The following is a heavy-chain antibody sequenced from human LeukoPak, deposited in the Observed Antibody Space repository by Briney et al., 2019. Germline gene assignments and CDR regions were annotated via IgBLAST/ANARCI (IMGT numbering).Heavy chain of an antibody. Sequence: PSGXXLRLSCAASGFIFSSDGIHWVRQAPGKGLEWLANINHDGSSKYYADSVRGRFTVSRDNSKNTLYLEMSSLRAEDTAVYFCAKGITGNSFYFDYWGQGTLVTVSS. CDR2: INHDGSSK. CDR3: AKGITGNSFYFDY. J-gene: IGHJ4*02. CDR1: GFIFSSDG. V-gene: IGHV3-30*02. D-gene: IGHD1-20*01.